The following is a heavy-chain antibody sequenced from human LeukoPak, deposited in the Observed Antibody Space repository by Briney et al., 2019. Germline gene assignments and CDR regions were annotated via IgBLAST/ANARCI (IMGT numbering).Heavy chain of an antibody. D-gene: IGHD2-8*02. J-gene: IGHJ3*02. Sequence: ASVKVSCKASGYTFTSYYMHWVRQAPGQALEWMGIINASGGSTSYAQKFQGRVTMTRDTSISTANMELRRLRSDDPAAYYLAKYLVAIPVAFDIWGQGTMVSVSS. CDR1: GYTFTSYY. V-gene: IGHV1-46*03. CDR3: AKYLVAIPVAFDI. CDR2: INASGGST.